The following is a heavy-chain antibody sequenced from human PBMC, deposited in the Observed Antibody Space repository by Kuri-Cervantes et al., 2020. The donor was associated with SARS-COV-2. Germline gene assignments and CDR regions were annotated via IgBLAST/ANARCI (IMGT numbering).Heavy chain of an antibody. D-gene: IGHD2-8*01. Sequence: GESLKISCAVSGFTHNSYSMNWVRQTPGKGLEWVAYISSSSSNIYHADSVKGRFTISRDDAKNSLYLQMNSLRDEDTALYYCARDKGIIGYCTNDVCGPLFDYWGQGTLVTVSS. J-gene: IGHJ4*02. CDR2: ISSSSSNI. CDR1: GFTHNSYS. V-gene: IGHV3-48*02. CDR3: ARDKGIIGYCTNDVCGPLFDY.